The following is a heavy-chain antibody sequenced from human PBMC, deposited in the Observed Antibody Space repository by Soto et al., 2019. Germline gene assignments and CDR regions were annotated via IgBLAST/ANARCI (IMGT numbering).Heavy chain of an antibody. CDR1: GYTFTSYD. V-gene: IGHV1-8*01. CDR3: ARLPLGRSAQFAVLRPNNWFDP. Sequence: ASVKVSCKASGYTFTSYDINWVRQATGQGLEWMGWMNPNSGNTGYAQKFQGRVTMTRNTSISTAYMELSSLRSEDTAVYYCARLPLGRSAQFAVLRPNNWFDPWGQGTLVTVSS. CDR2: MNPNSGNT. J-gene: IGHJ5*02. D-gene: IGHD3-3*01.